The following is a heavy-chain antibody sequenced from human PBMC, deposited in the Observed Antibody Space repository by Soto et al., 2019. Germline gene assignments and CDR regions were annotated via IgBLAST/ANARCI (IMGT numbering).Heavy chain of an antibody. D-gene: IGHD6-13*01. CDR2: IYYSGST. CDR3: ASTGIAAAGY. CDR1: GGSISSSSYY. V-gene: IGHV4-39*01. Sequence: PSETLSLTCTVSGGSISSSSYYWGWIRQPPGKGLEWIGSIYYSGSTYYNPSLKSRVTISVDTSKNQFSLKLSSVTAADTAVYYCASTGIAAAGYWGQGTLVTVSS. J-gene: IGHJ4*02.